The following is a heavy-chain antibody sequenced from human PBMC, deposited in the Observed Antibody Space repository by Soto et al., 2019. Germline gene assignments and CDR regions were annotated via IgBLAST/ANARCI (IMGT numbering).Heavy chain of an antibody. Sequence: SETLSLTCAVYGGSFSGYYWSWIRQPPGKGLEWIGEINHSGSTNYNPSLKSRVTISVDTSKNQFSLKLSSVTAADTAVYYCARGKDYWGQGTLVTVSS. CDR3: ARGKDY. V-gene: IGHV4-34*01. CDR2: INHSGST. CDR1: GGSFSGYY. J-gene: IGHJ4*02.